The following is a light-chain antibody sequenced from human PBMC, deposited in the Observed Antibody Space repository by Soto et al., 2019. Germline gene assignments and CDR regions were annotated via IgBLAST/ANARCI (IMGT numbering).Light chain of an antibody. CDR3: QQRSNWPRT. J-gene: IGKJ1*01. V-gene: IGKV3-11*01. CDR2: DVS. Sequence: TVLTQPPVTLSLSPGERAPLSCRARQNISSYLIRYQHKPGQAPRLLMYDVSNRATGIPARFSGSGSGTDFTLTISSLEPEDLAVYYCQQRSNWPRTFGQGTKV. CDR1: QNISSY.